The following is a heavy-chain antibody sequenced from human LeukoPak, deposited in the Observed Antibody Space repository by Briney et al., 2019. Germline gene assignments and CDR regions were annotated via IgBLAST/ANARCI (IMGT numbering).Heavy chain of an antibody. CDR2: IYSSGFT. Sequence: PSETLSLTCNVSGDAIGDYYWSWLRQPAGQGLEWIGRIYSSGFTEYNLSLDKRVTMSIDTSKNDFSLTLNSVTAADTAIYYCARVHIVTGTYFDSWGQGLLVTVSS. D-gene: IGHD1-26*01. V-gene: IGHV4-4*07. CDR3: ARVHIVTGTYFDS. CDR1: GDAIGDYY. J-gene: IGHJ4*02.